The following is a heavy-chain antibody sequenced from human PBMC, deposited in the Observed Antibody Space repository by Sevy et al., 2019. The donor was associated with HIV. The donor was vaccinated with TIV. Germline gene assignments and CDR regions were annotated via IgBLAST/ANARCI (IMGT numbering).Heavy chain of an antibody. CDR2: IGPDGSNE. D-gene: IGHD3-3*01. CDR3: AKDFWTLTSFTRDDY. Sequence: GGSLRLSCAASGFAFSTYAMHWVRQAPGKGLEWVAYIGPDGSNEHYADSVKGRFTISRDNSKSTLYVHMNSLRTEDTGVYYCAKDFWTLTSFTRDDYWGQGTQVTVSS. CDR1: GFAFSTYA. V-gene: IGHV3-30*02. J-gene: IGHJ4*02.